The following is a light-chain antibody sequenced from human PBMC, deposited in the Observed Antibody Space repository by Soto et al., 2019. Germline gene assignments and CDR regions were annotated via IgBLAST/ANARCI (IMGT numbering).Light chain of an antibody. V-gene: IGKV1-5*01. J-gene: IGKJ1*01. Sequence: DIRLTQSPSTLSASVGDRVTLTCRASQSISRWLAWYQQKPGKDPKLLIYDAPSLESGVPSRFSGSGSGTEFTLTISNLQPDDFVTYYCQQYNSLWTFGQGTKVDIK. CDR3: QQYNSLWT. CDR1: QSISRW. CDR2: DAP.